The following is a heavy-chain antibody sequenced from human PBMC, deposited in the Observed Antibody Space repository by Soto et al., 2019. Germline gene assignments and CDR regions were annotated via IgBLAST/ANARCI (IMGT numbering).Heavy chain of an antibody. D-gene: IGHD5-12*01. V-gene: IGHV4-59*13. CDR1: GGSISGYY. CDR3: ARSAMLEGLRFDDYHYGLEV. CDR2: IYYTGST. Sequence: PSATLSLTCSVSGGSISGYYWSWLRQSPGKGLEWIGYIYYTGSTNYNPSLKSRVTMSVDTSKNHFSLGLSSVTAADTAMYYCARSAMLEGLRFDDYHYGLEVWIQRTTGPGSS. J-gene: IGHJ6*02.